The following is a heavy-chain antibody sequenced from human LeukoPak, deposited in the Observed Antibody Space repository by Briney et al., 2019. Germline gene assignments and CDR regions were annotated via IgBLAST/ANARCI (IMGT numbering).Heavy chain of an antibody. Sequence: LRLSCAASGVTLSSFAMSWARQAPGKGLEWIGYIYYSGSTYYNPSLKSRLTISVDTSKNQFSLKLSSVTAADTAVYYCARYGDNSYYFDYWGQGALVTVSS. CDR1: GVTLSSFA. V-gene: IGHV4-31*02. CDR3: ARYGDNSYYFDY. J-gene: IGHJ4*02. CDR2: IYYSGST. D-gene: IGHD4-23*01.